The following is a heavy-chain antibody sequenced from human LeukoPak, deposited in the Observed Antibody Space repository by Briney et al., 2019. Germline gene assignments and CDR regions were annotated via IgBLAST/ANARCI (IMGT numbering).Heavy chain of an antibody. D-gene: IGHD5-18*01. CDR1: GYTFPSYF. CDR3: ARDLVYSYGYRRGAFDI. J-gene: IGHJ3*02. CDR2: INPSGGST. V-gene: IGHV1-46*01. Sequence: WASVKVSCKASGYTFPSYFMHWVRQAPGQGLEWMGIINPSGGSTSYAQKFQGRVTMTRDTSTSTVYMELSSLRSEDTAVYYCARDLVYSYGYRRGAFDIWGQGTMVTVSS.